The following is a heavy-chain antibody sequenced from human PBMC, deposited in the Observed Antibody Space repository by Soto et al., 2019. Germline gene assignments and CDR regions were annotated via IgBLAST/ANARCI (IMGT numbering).Heavy chain of an antibody. CDR1: GGTFSSYA. CDR2: IIPIFGTA. Sequence: SVKVSCKASGGTFSSYAISWVRQAPGQGLEWMGGIIPIFGTANYAQKFQGGVTITADESTSTAYMELSSLRSEDTAVYYCARDGYDSSGNLLNSDYWGQGTLVTVSS. V-gene: IGHV1-69*13. J-gene: IGHJ4*02. D-gene: IGHD3-22*01. CDR3: ARDGYDSSGNLLNSDY.